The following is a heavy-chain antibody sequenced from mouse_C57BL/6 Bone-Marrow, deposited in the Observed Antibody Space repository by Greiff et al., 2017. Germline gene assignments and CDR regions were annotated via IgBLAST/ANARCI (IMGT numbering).Heavy chain of an antibody. CDR3: AREVYYYGSSYVWYFDV. Sequence: VQLQQSGPELVKPGASVKISCKASGYSFTDYNMNWVKQSNGKSLEWIRVINPNYGTTSYNQKFKGKATLTVDQSSSTAYMQLNSLTSEDSAVYYCAREVYYYGSSYVWYFDVWGTGTTVTVSS. J-gene: IGHJ1*03. CDR1: GYSFTDYN. CDR2: INPNYGTT. D-gene: IGHD1-1*01. V-gene: IGHV1-39*01.